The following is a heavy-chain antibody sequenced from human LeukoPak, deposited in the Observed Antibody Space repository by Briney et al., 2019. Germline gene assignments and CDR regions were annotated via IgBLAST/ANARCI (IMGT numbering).Heavy chain of an antibody. J-gene: IGHJ5*02. D-gene: IGHD6-6*01. Sequence: GGSLRLSCAASGFTFSNAWMAWVRQAPGKGLEWVGRIKSKTNGGTTDYPAPVKGRFTISRDDSKNTLYLQMNSLKIEDTAVYYCTTEYSSSYNWFNPWGQGTLVTVSS. CDR2: IKSKTNGGTT. CDR1: GFTFSNAW. V-gene: IGHV3-15*01. CDR3: TTEYSSSYNWFNP.